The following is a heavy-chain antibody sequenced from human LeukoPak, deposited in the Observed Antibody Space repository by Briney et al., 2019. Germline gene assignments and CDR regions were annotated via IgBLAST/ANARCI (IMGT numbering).Heavy chain of an antibody. D-gene: IGHD3-3*01. CDR3: AREDFRWFDP. CDR1: GGSISSGSYY. V-gene: IGHV4-61*02. Sequence: SQTLSLTCTVSGGSISSGSYYWSWIRQPAGKGLEWIGRIYTSGSTNYNPSLKSRVTISVDTSKNQFSLKVSSVTAADTAVYYCAREDFRWFDPWGQGTLVTVSS. CDR2: IYTSGST. J-gene: IGHJ5*02.